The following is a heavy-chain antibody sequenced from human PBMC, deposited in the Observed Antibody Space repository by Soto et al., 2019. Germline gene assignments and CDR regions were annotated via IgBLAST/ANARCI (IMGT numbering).Heavy chain of an antibody. J-gene: IGHJ4*02. CDR3: AREKQMYYDFWSGTSYYFDY. CDR1: GFTFSSYW. V-gene: IGHV3-7*03. CDR2: IKPDGTEK. D-gene: IGHD3-3*01. Sequence: VQLVDSGGGLVQPGESLRLSCAASGFTFSSYWMNWVRQAPGKGLEWVASIKPDGTEKYYVDSVKGRFTISRDNARDSLYLQLNTLRAEDTAVYYCAREKQMYYDFWSGTSYYFDYWGQGTLVTVSS.